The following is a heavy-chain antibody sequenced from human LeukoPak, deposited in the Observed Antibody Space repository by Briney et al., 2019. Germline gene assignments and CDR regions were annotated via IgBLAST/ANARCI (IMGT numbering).Heavy chain of an antibody. CDR2: IYPGDSDT. CDR3: ARRGGGSLQLEYWFDP. V-gene: IGHV5-51*01. CDR1: GYSFTSYW. D-gene: IGHD2-15*01. J-gene: IGHJ5*02. Sequence: GESLKISCKGSGYSFTSYWIGWVRQMPGKGLEWMGIIYPGDSDTRYSPSFQGQVTISADKSISTAYLQWSSLKASDTAMYYCARRGGGSLQLEYWFDPWGQGTLVTVSS.